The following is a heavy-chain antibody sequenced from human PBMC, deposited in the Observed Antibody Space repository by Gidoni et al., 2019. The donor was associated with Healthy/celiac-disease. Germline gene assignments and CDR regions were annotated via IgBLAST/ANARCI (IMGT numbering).Heavy chain of an antibody. CDR3: ARVRQSKLWFGEKPADYYGMDV. Sequence: EVQLVESGGGLVKLGGSLCTSCPASGFTFSSYRMYWVRQAPGKGLGWVSSSSSSSSYIYDADSVKGRFTISRDNAKNSLYLQMNSLRAEDTAVYYCARVRQSKLWFGEKPADYYGMDVWGQGTTVTVSS. J-gene: IGHJ6*02. D-gene: IGHD3-10*01. CDR2: SSSSSSYI. CDR1: GFTFSSYR. V-gene: IGHV3-21*01.